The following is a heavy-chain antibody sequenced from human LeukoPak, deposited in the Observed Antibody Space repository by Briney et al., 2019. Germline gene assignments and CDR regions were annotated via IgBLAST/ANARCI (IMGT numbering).Heavy chain of an antibody. Sequence: SETLSLTCTVSGGSISSGSYYWVWIRQPPGRGLEWIGSLYHSDSAYYNTSLRSRVSMSVDTSKNQFSLTLSFVTAADTAVYYCARQHDSYYYYFIDVWGSGTTVTVSS. V-gene: IGHV4-39*01. CDR2: LYHSDSA. J-gene: IGHJ6*03. CDR3: ARQHDSYYYYFIDV. CDR1: GGSISSGSYY.